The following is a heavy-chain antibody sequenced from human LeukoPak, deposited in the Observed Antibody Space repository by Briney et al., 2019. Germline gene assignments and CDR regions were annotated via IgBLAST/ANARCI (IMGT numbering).Heavy chain of an antibody. CDR1: GYTFTSYG. V-gene: IGHV1-18*01. CDR3: ATGPSTAITTGY. CDR2: ISAYNGNT. Sequence: ASVKVSCKASGYTFTSYGISWVRQAPGQGLEWMGWISAYNGNTNYAQKLQGRVTMTTDTSTSTAYMELRSLRSDDTAVYCCATGPSTAITTGYWGRGTLVTVSS. D-gene: IGHD4-11*01. J-gene: IGHJ4*02.